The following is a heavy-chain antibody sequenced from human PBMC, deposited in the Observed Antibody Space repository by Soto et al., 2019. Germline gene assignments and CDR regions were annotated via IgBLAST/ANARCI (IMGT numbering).Heavy chain of an antibody. V-gene: IGHV1-69*13. CDR1: GGTVSSYA. CDR2: FIPIFVSA. Sequence: GASVKVSCKASGGTVSSYAITWVRQAPGKGLEWMGVFIPIFVSAHYAPKFQGRITITADESTSTAYMELSGLTSEDMAIYYCARDVSSDTTGFRGYDLWGQGTQVTVSS. CDR3: ARDVSSDTTGFRGYDL. J-gene: IGHJ4*02. D-gene: IGHD3-10*01.